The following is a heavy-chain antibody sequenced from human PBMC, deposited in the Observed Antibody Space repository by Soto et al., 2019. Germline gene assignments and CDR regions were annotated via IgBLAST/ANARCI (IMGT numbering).Heavy chain of an antibody. J-gene: IGHJ4*02. D-gene: IGHD6-6*01. Sequence: LSLTCAVYGGSFSGYYWSWIRQPPGKGLEWIGEINHSGSTNYNPSLKSRVTISVDTSKNQFSLKLSSVTAADTAVYYCARGRIAARPFPFDYWGQGPLLPVSP. CDR3: ARGRIAARPFPFDY. V-gene: IGHV4-34*01. CDR1: GGSFSGYY. CDR2: INHSGST.